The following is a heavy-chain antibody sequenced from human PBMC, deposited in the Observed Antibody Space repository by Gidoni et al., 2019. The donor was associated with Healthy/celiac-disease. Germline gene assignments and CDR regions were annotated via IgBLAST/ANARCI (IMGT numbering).Heavy chain of an antibody. D-gene: IGHD2-15*01. CDR2: ISGGGGST. J-gene: IGHJ4*02. CDR3: AKDLRDIPWGY. Sequence: EVQLLESGGGWVQPGGYLRLSCAASGFTFSSYAMSCVRQAPGKGLEWVSVISGGGGSTYYADSVKGRCTISRDNSKNTLYLQMNSLRAEDTAVYYCAKDLRDIPWGYWGQGTLVTVSS. CDR1: GFTFSSYA. V-gene: IGHV3-23*01.